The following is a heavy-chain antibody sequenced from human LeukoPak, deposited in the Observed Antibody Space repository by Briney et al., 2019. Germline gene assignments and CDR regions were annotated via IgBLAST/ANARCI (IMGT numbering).Heavy chain of an antibody. V-gene: IGHV4-59*01. CDR1: GGSISSYY. CDR3: ARGDYYGPSPVDY. D-gene: IGHD3-10*01. CDR2: IYYSGST. J-gene: IGHJ4*02. Sequence: SETLSLTCTVSGGSISSYYWSWIRQPPGKGLEWIGYIYYSGSTNYNPSLKSRVTISVDTSKNQFSLKLSSVTAADTAVYYCARGDYYGPSPVDYWGQGTLVTVSS.